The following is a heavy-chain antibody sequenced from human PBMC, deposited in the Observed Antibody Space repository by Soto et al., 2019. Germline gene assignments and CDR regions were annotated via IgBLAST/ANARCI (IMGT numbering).Heavy chain of an antibody. J-gene: IGHJ6*02. CDR2: IYYSGST. Sequence: RPSETLSLTCTVSGGSISSSSYYWGWIRQPPGKGLEWIGSIYYSGSTYYNPSLKSRVTISVDTSKNQFSLKLSSVTAADTAVYYCARHKEGVAYSSSSRDYYYYYGMDVWGQGTTVTVSS. D-gene: IGHD6-6*01. V-gene: IGHV4-39*01. CDR3: ARHKEGVAYSSSSRDYYYYYGMDV. CDR1: GGSISSSSYY.